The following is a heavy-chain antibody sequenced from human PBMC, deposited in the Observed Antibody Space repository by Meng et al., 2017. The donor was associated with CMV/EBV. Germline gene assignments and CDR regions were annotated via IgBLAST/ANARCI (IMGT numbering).Heavy chain of an antibody. CDR2: INPNSGGT. J-gene: IGHJ6*02. D-gene: IGHD3-10*01. Sequence: ASVKVSCKASGYTFTGYYMHWVRQAPGQGLEWMGWINPNSGGTNYAQKFQGRVTMTRDTSISTAYMELSRLRSDDTAVHYCARDFANEGVYYYDYYYGMDVWGQGTTVTVSS. V-gene: IGHV1-2*02. CDR1: GYTFTGYY. CDR3: ARDFANEGVYYYDYYYGMDV.